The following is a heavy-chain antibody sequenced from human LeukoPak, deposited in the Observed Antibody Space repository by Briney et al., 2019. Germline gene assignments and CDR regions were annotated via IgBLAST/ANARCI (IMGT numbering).Heavy chain of an antibody. Sequence: GGSLRLSCAASGFTFSSYGMHWVRQAPGKGLEWVAVISYDGSNKYYADSVKGRFTISRDNSKNTLYLQMNSLRAEDTAVYYCAKEWDYDILTVPLAAFDIWGQGTMVTVSS. CDR3: AKEWDYDILTVPLAAFDI. CDR2: ISYDGSNK. J-gene: IGHJ3*02. CDR1: GFTFSSYG. V-gene: IGHV3-30*18. D-gene: IGHD3-9*01.